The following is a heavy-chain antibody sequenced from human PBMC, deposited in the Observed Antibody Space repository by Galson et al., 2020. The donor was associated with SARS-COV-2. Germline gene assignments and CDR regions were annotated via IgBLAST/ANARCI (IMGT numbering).Heavy chain of an antibody. D-gene: IGHD3-22*01. J-gene: IGHJ3*02. CDR3: ARLPYYYDSSYAFDI. CDR1: GGSISSSSYY. Sequence: TLSLTCTVSGGSISSSSYYWGWIRQPPGKGLAWIGSIYYSGSTYYNPSLKSRVTISVDTSKNQFSLKLSSVTAADTAVYYCARLPYYYDSSYAFDIWGQGSMVTVSS. CDR2: IYYSGST. V-gene: IGHV4-39*01.